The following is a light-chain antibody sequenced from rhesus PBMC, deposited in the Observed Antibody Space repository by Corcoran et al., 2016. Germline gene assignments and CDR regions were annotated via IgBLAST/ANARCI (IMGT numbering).Light chain of an antibody. CDR3: QQDYSWPLT. CDR2: GAS. Sequence: EIVMTQSPATLSLSPGERATLSCRARQSVSSSLAWYQQKPGQAPKLLIYGASSRDTGSPDRFSGSGAGTECTRTISSLETEDVGVYDCQQDYSWPLTFGGGTKVELK. CDR1: QSVSSS. J-gene: IGKJ4*01. V-gene: IGKV3-42*01.